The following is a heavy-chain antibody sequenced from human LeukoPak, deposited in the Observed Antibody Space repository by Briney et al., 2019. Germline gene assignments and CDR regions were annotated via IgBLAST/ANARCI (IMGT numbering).Heavy chain of an antibody. D-gene: IGHD3-10*01. Sequence: SETLSLTCTVSGGSISSGDYYWSWIRQPPGKGLEWIGYVYYSGSTYYNPSLKSRVTISVDTSKNQFSLKLSSVTAADTAVYYCASRMSYNWFDPWGQGTLVTVSS. CDR2: VYYSGST. V-gene: IGHV4-30-4*01. CDR1: GGSISSGDYY. J-gene: IGHJ5*02. CDR3: ASRMSYNWFDP.